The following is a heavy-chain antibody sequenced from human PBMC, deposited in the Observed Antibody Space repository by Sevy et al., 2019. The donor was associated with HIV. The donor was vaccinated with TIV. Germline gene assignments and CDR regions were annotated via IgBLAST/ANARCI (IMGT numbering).Heavy chain of an antibody. J-gene: IGHJ4*02. CDR1: GYTFTSYY. CDR2: INPSGGST. D-gene: IGHD2-2*01. V-gene: IGHV1-46*01. Sequence: ASVKVSCKASGYTFTSYYMHWVRQAPGQGLEWMGIINPSGGSTSYAQKFQGRVTMTRDTSTSTVYMELSSLRSEDTAVHYCARDQTRYCSSTSCYEFDYWGQGTLVTVSS. CDR3: ARDQTRYCSSTSCYEFDY.